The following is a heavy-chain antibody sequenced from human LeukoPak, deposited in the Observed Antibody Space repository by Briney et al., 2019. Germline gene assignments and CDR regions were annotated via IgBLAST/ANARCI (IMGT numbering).Heavy chain of an antibody. J-gene: IGHJ5*02. CDR2: IYYSGST. Sequence: SETLSLTCTVSGGSIRTYYWSWIRQPPGKGLECIGYIYYSGSTNYNPSLMSRVTISVDTSKNQFSLKLSSVTAADTAVYYCARDRKEPGIAVAGTGFDPWGQGTLVTVSS. CDR3: ARDRKEPGIAVAGTGFDP. V-gene: IGHV4-59*12. D-gene: IGHD6-19*01. CDR1: GGSIRTYY.